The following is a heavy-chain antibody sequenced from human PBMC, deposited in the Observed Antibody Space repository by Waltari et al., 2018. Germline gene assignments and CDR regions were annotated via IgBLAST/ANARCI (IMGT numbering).Heavy chain of an antibody. CDR3: ERNGRSGYYYYYGMDV. CDR2: INHSGST. CDR1: GWSFSGYY. V-gene: IGHV4-34*01. D-gene: IGHD2-8*01. J-gene: IGHJ6*02. Sequence: QVQLQQWGAGLLKPSETLSLTCAVYGWSFSGYYWSWIRQPPGKGLEWIGEINHSGSTNYNPSLKSRVTISVDTSKNQFSLKLSSVTAADTAVYYCERNGRSGYYYYYGMDVWGQGTTVTVSS.